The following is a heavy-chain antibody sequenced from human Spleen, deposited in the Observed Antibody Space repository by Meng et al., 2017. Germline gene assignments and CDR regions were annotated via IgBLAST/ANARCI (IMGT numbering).Heavy chain of an antibody. D-gene: IGHD3-10*01. Sequence: SETLSLTCAVYGGSFSGYYWSWIRQPPGKGLEWIGEINHSGSTNYNPSLKSRVTISVDTSKNQFSLKLSSVTAADMAVYYCASYYGSGSYSFDYWGQGTLVTVSS. J-gene: IGHJ4*02. CDR2: INHSGST. V-gene: IGHV4-34*01. CDR3: ASYYGSGSYSFDY. CDR1: GGSFSGYY.